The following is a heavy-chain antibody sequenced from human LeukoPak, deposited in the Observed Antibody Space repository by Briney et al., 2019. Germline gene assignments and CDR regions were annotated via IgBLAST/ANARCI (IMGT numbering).Heavy chain of an antibody. CDR2: IYYSGRT. CDR1: GGSISSSSYY. CDR3: ARRYCTNGVCLDY. J-gene: IGHJ4*02. V-gene: IGHV4-39*01. Sequence: PSETLSLTCTVSGGSISSSSYYWGWIRQPPGKGLEWIGSIYYSGRTYYNPSLRSRVTISVDTSKNQFSLKLSSVTAADTAVYYCARRYCTNGVCLDYWGQGTLVTVSS. D-gene: IGHD2-8*01.